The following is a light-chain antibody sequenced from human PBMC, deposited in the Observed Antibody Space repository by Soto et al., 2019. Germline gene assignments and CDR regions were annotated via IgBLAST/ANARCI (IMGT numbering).Light chain of an antibody. CDR3: QQYNTYLIT. CDR1: QNINNW. Sequence: DIPMTQSPSTLSASVGDRVTITCRASQNINNWLAWYQQKPGKAPKLLIYDASSLESGVPSRFSGSGSGTEFTLTIRSLQPDDFATYYCQQYNTYLITFGQGTRLEIQ. CDR2: DAS. J-gene: IGKJ5*01. V-gene: IGKV1-5*01.